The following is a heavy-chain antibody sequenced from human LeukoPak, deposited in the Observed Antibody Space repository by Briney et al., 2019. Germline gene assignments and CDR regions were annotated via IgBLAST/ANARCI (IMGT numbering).Heavy chain of an antibody. CDR1: GFTFSSYG. Sequence: PGRSLRLSCAASGFTFSSYGMHWVRQAPGKGLEWVAVIWYDGSNKYYADSVKGRFTISRDNSKNTLYLQMNSLRAEDTAVYYCAKDFCPLSSGWYFGYFQHWGQGTLVTVSS. J-gene: IGHJ1*01. CDR2: IWYDGSNK. D-gene: IGHD6-19*01. V-gene: IGHV3-33*06. CDR3: AKDFCPLSSGWYFGYFQH.